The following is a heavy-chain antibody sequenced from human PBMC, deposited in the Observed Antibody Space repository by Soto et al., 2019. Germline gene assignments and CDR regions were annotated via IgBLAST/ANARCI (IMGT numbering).Heavy chain of an antibody. D-gene: IGHD6-6*01. CDR3: EKSEYSSSNGNYYYYGMDV. V-gene: IGHV3-23*01. Sequence: PGGSLRLSCAASGFTFSSYAMSWVRQAPGKGLEWVSAISGSGGSTYYADSVKGRFTISRDNSKNTLYLQMNSLRAEDTAVYYFEKSEYSSSNGNYYYYGMDVWGQGTTVTVSS. J-gene: IGHJ6*02. CDR1: GFTFSSYA. CDR2: ISGSGGST.